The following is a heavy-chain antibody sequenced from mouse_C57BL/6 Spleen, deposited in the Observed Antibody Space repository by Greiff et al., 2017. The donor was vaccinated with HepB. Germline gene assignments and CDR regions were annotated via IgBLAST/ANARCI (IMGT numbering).Heavy chain of an antibody. CDR2: INPGSGGT. CDR3: ERDGNNLFAY. CDR1: GYAFTNYL. J-gene: IGHJ3*01. D-gene: IGHD2-1*01. Sequence: QVQLQQSGAELVRPGTSVKVSCKASGYAFTNYLIEWVKQRPGQGLEWIGVINPGSGGTNYNEKFKGKATLTADKSSSTAYMQLSSLTSEDSAVYFCERDGNNLFAYWGQGTLVTVSA. V-gene: IGHV1-54*01.